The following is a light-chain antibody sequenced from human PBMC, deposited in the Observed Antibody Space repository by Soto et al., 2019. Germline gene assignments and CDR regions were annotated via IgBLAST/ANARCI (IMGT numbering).Light chain of an antibody. CDR3: QQYGSSPLT. J-gene: IGKJ4*01. CDR1: QSVSSSY. Sequence: EIVLTQSPGTLSLSPGERATLSCRASQSVSSSYLAWYQQKPGQAPRLLIYGASSRATGIPDRFSGSGSGTDFTLTISRLETEDFAVYYCQQYGSSPLTFGGGTKVHI. V-gene: IGKV3-20*01. CDR2: GAS.